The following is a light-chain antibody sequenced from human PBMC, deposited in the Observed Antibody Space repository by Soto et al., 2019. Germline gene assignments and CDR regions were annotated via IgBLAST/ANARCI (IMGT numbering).Light chain of an antibody. Sequence: QSVLTQPASVSGSPGQSITISCTGSSSDVGSYNAVSWYQQHPGKAPKLMIYEGNKRPSGVSNRFSGSKSGNTASLTISGLRAEDEAAYYCCSYAGSGAWVFGGGTKLTVL. CDR2: EGN. J-gene: IGLJ3*02. CDR1: SSDVGSYNA. V-gene: IGLV2-23*01. CDR3: CSYAGSGAWV.